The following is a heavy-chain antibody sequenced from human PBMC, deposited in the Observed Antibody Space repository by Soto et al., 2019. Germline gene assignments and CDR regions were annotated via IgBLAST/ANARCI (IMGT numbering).Heavy chain of an antibody. CDR1: GFTFSNHW. J-gene: IGHJ5*02. CDR3: VQDGEEASPGWFDT. CDR2: IKADGSEK. D-gene: IGHD1-26*01. Sequence: QPGWSLRLSCVGSGFTFSNHWMNWVRQAPGQGLEWVANIKADGSEKYYVDSVKGRSTISRDNAKNSLYLQMNSLRAEDTAVYYCVQDGEEASPGWFDTWDQGTQVTVSS. V-gene: IGHV3-7*03.